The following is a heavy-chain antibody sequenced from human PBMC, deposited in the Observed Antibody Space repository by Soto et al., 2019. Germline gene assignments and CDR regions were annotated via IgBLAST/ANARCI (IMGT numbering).Heavy chain of an antibody. CDR3: AGHFGYRSGR. J-gene: IGHJ1*01. D-gene: IGHD3-10*01. V-gene: IGHV4-4*01. CDR1: GGSISSNNYY. Sequence: SEILSLTCTVSGGSISSNNYYLSWVRQPPGKGLEWIGEIYHSGSTNYNPSLKSRLTISVDKSKNQFSLKLRSVTFADALVHGCAGHFGYRSGRWGQRNLGTVPS. CDR2: IYHSGST.